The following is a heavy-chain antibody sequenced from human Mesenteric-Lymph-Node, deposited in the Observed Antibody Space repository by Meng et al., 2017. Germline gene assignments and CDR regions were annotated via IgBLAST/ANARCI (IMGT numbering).Heavy chain of an antibody. D-gene: IGHD6-19*01. J-gene: IGHJ6*02. CDR1: GFTFSSYA. V-gene: IGHV3-30*04. CDR2: ISYDGSNK. CDR3: ARSDSSAWYGSPYYRYYGMDV. Sequence: GESLKISCAASGFTFSSYAMHWVRQAPGKGLEWVAVISYDGSNKYYADSVKGRFTISRDNAKNSLYLQMNSLRAEDTAVYYCARSDSSAWYGSPYYRYYGMDVWGQGTTVTVSS.